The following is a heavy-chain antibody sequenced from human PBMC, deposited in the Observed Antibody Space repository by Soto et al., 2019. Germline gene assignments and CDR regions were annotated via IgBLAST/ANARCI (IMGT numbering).Heavy chain of an antibody. V-gene: IGHV3-48*02. CDR3: ARGGVATIFGDS. CDR1: GFTFSRYS. J-gene: IGHJ4*02. Sequence: GGSLRLSCAASGFTFSRYSMNWVRQAPGKGLEWLSYIDSSSKTIYYADSVKGRFIISRDNAKNSLYLQMNSLRDEDTAVYYCARGGVATIFGDSWGQGTLVTVSS. D-gene: IGHD5-12*01. CDR2: IDSSSKTI.